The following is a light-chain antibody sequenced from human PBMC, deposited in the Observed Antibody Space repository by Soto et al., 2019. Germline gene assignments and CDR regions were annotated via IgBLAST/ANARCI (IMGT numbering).Light chain of an antibody. Sequence: IVLTQSPATLSLSHGERVTVSGRASQSVDINLAWYQQKPGQAPRLVIYGASTRATGIPARFSGSGSGTEFILTICSLQSEDFAVYYCQQYSKWPLTFGGGTNVDI. CDR1: QSVDIN. V-gene: IGKV3-15*01. CDR3: QQYSKWPLT. CDR2: GAS. J-gene: IGKJ4*01.